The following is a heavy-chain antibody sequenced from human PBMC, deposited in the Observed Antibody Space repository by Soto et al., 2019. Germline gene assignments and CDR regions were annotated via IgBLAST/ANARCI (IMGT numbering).Heavy chain of an antibody. J-gene: IGHJ5*01. CDR1: GASIDNNGYS. CDR3: ARGRSGWKALNWFET. Sequence: SETLSLTCGVSGASIDNNGYSWTWIRQHPGKGLEWIGTNNNRGDTYYNPSLKSRLTISLDTSQNHFSLRLDAVTAADTAVYSCARGRSGWKALNWFETWGHGIMVT. V-gene: IGHV4-31*11. D-gene: IGHD6-19*01. CDR2: NNNRGDT.